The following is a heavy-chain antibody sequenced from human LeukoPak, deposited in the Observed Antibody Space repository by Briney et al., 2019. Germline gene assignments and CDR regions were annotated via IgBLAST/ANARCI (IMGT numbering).Heavy chain of an antibody. CDR2: ISYDGSNK. J-gene: IGHJ6*02. Sequence: GRSLRLSCAACGFTFSSYGMHWVRQAPGKGLEWVAVISYDGSNKYYADSVKGRFTISRDNSKNTLYLQMNSLRAEDTAVYYCAKDGYYDFWSGYSLGYYYGMDVWGQGTTVTVSS. CDR3: AKDGYYDFWSGYSLGYYYGMDV. CDR1: GFTFSSYG. V-gene: IGHV3-30*18. D-gene: IGHD3-3*01.